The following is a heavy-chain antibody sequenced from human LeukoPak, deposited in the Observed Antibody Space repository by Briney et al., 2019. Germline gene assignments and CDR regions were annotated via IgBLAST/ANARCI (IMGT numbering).Heavy chain of an antibody. D-gene: IGHD3-3*01. J-gene: IGHJ5*02. CDR3: ARGVWSGSSWGLYNCLGP. CDR2: IYYSGST. V-gene: IGHV4-59*12. CDR1: GGSISSYY. Sequence: SETLSSTCTVPGGSISSYYWSWIRQPPGKGLEWIGFIYYSGSTNYTPSLKSRVTISEDTSRNQFFLNLNSVTAADTAIYYCARGVWSGSSWGLYNCLGPWGQGALVTVSS.